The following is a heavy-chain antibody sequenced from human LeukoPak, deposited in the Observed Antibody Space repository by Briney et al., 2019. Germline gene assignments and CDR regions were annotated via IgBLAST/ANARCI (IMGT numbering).Heavy chain of an antibody. J-gene: IGHJ4*02. CDR1: GFTFSSYA. Sequence: GGSLRLSCAASGFTFSSYAMSWLRHPPGKGLEWVSAISGSGGSTYYADSVKGRFTISRDNSKNTLYLQMNSLRAEDTAVYYCAKRVLPAYNDYWGQGTLVTVSS. CDR3: AKRVLPAYNDY. D-gene: IGHD2-2*01. V-gene: IGHV3-23*01. CDR2: ISGSGGST.